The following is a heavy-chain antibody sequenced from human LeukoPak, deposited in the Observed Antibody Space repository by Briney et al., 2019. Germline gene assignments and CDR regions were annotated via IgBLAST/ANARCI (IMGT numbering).Heavy chain of an antibody. D-gene: IGHD2-2*01. CDR1: GISFSSYG. CDR3: ARGGRYCSSTSCQGMDV. J-gene: IGHJ6*02. Sequence: GRSLRLSCAASGISFSSYGMHWVRQAPGKGLEWVAVIWYDGSNKYYKDSVKGRFTISRDNSKNTLYLQMNGLRAEDTAVYYCARGGRYCSSTSCQGMDVWGQGTTVTVSS. CDR2: IWYDGSNK. V-gene: IGHV3-33*01.